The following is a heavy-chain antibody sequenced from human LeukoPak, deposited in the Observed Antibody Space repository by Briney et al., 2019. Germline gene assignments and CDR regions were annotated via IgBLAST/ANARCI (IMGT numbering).Heavy chain of an antibody. CDR1: DDSITMYY. J-gene: IGHJ6*03. D-gene: IGHD4-11*01. V-gene: IGHV4-59*01. CDR2: VDHAGST. CDR3: ARGRVSSSTWYSTYYYFFYMDF. Sequence: PSETLSLTCTVSDDSITMYYWTWIRQPPGKGLEWIGYVDHAGSTKFNPSLNGRVSISRDTSNNFFSLRLRSVTAADTAVYFCARGRVSSSTWYSTYYYFFYMDFWGKGTTVTVSS.